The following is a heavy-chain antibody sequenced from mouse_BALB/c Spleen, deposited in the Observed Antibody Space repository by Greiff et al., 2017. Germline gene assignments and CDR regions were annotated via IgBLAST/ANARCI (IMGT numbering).Heavy chain of an antibody. J-gene: IGHJ4*01. CDR2: IYPYNGGT. CDR1: GYTFTDYN. Sequence: AQLKQSGPELVKPGASVKISCKASGYTFTDYNMHWVKQSHGKSLEWIGYIYPYNGGTGYNQKFKSKATLTVDNSSSTAYMELRSLTSEDSAVYYCARGDFYDAMDYWGQGTSVTVSS. D-gene: IGHD2-3*01. V-gene: IGHV1S29*02. CDR3: ARGDFYDAMDY.